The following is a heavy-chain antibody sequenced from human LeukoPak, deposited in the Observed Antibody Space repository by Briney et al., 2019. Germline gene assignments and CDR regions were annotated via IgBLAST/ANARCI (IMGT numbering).Heavy chain of an antibody. J-gene: IGHJ4*02. CDR2: IIPIFGTA. D-gene: IGHD3-3*01. CDR1: GGTFSSYA. V-gene: IGHV1-69*05. Sequence: ASVKVSCKASGGTFSSYAISWVRQAPGQGLEWMGGIIPIFGTANYAQKFQGRVTITTDESTSTAYMELSSLRSEDTAVYYCASSFWSGSNFYYFDYWGQGTLVPVSS. CDR3: ASSFWSGSNFYYFDY.